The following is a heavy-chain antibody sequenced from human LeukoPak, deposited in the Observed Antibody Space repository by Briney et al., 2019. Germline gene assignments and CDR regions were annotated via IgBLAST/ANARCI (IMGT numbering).Heavy chain of an antibody. Sequence: GGSLRLSCAASGFTFSDYYMSWIRQAPGKGLEWVSYISSSGSTIYYADSVKGRFTISRDNAKNSLYLQMNSLRAADTAVYYCARDRVVITGDYFDYWGQGTLVTVSS. V-gene: IGHV3-11*01. CDR3: ARDRVVITGDYFDY. CDR1: GFTFSDYY. J-gene: IGHJ4*02. CDR2: ISSSGSTI. D-gene: IGHD3-22*01.